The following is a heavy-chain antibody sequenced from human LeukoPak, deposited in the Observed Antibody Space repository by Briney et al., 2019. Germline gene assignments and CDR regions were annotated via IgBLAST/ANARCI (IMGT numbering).Heavy chain of an antibody. V-gene: IGHV1-69*04. CDR1: GGTFSSYA. Sequence: GASVKVSCKASGGTFSSYAISWVRQAPGQGLEWMGRIIPILGIANYAQKFQGRVTITADKSTSTAYMELSSLRSEDTAVYYCARDDYDILTGYEANAFDIWGQGTMVTVSS. CDR3: ARDDYDILTGYEANAFDI. D-gene: IGHD3-9*01. J-gene: IGHJ3*02. CDR2: IIPILGIA.